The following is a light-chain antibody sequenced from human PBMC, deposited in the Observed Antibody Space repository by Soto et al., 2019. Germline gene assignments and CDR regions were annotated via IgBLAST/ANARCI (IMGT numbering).Light chain of an antibody. CDR3: HQYNSFPWT. CDR1: QNINRR. Sequence: DIQMTQSPSTLSASVGDRVTITCRASQNINRRLAWYQQRPGKAPQLLIYKASHLASRAPSRFSGSGSGTEFTLTISSLQPDDFATYYCHQYNSFPWTFAQGTKV. V-gene: IGKV1-5*03. CDR2: KAS. J-gene: IGKJ1*01.